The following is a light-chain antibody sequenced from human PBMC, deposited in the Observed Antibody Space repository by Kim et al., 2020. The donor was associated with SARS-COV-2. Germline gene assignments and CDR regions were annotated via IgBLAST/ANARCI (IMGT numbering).Light chain of an antibody. CDR1: SSNIGADYA. J-gene: IGLJ2*01. CDR3: QSYDSSLSGSKV. V-gene: IGLV1-40*01. CDR2: GNS. Sequence: VTISSTASSSNIGADYAVHWYQQLPGAAPKLLIYGNSNRPSGVPDRFSGSKSGTSASLAITGLQAEDEADYYCQSYDSSLSGSKVFGGGTQLTVL.